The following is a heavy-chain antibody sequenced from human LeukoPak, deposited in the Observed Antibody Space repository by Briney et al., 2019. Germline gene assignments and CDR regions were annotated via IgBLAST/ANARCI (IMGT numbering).Heavy chain of an antibody. D-gene: IGHD5-12*01. CDR1: GYTFTSYY. Sequence: EASVNVSCKASGYTFTSYYMHWVRQAPGQGLEWIGIINPSGGSTSYAQKFQGRVTMTRDMSTSTVYMELSSLRSEDTAVYYCAREGGYSGYDLLFDYWGQGTLVTVSS. CDR3: AREGGYSGYDLLFDY. J-gene: IGHJ4*02. CDR2: INPSGGST. V-gene: IGHV1-46*01.